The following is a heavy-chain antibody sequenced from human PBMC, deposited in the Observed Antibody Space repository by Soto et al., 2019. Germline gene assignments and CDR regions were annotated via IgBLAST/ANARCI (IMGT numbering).Heavy chain of an antibody. CDR1: GGTFSSYA. J-gene: IGHJ6*02. CDR3: ARVSXIVVVVAPNSDYYYGMDV. D-gene: IGHD2-15*01. V-gene: IGHV1-69*06. Sequence: SVKVSCKASGGTFSSYAISWVRQAPGQGLEWMGGIIPIFGTANYAQKFQGRVTITADKSTSTAYMELSSLRSEDTAVYYCARVSXIVVVVAPNSDYYYGMDVWGQGTTVTVSS. CDR2: IIPIFGTA.